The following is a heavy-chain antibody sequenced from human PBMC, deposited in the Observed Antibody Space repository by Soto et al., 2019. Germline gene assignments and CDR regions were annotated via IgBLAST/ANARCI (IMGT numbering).Heavy chain of an antibody. V-gene: IGHV3-30-3*01. CDR3: AREVVTTQWYFDN. CDR2: ISSDGGIT. J-gene: IGHJ4*02. D-gene: IGHD1-1*01. CDR1: GFTFSSYS. Sequence: TGGSLRLSCATSGFTFSSYSMHWFRQAPGKGLEWVAVISSDGGITIYADSVKGRFTISRDNSKSTLYLHMNSLRPEDTAVYYCAREVVTTQWYFDNWGQGIVVTVSS.